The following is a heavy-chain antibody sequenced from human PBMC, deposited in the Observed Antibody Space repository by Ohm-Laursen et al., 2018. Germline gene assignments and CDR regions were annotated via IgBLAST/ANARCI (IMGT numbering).Heavy chain of an antibody. J-gene: IGHJ4*02. Sequence: SLRLSCTASGFTFSSYWMSWVRQAPGKGLEWVANIKQDGSEKYYVDSVKGRFTISRDNAKNSLYLQMNSLRAEDTAVYYCARDSEEELPSDYWGQGTLVTVSS. CDR2: IKQDGSEK. CDR3: ARDSEEELPSDY. D-gene: IGHD3-10*01. CDR1: GFTFSSYW. V-gene: IGHV3-7*01.